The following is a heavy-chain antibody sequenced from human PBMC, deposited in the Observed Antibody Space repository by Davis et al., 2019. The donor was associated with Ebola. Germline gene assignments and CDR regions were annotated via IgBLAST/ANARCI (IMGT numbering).Heavy chain of an antibody. D-gene: IGHD2-2*01. CDR2: INSDGSST. CDR3: ARDGLEDCSTTSCYGDYFDY. J-gene: IGHJ4*02. CDR1: GFTFSSYW. V-gene: IGHV3-74*01. Sequence: HTGGSLRLSCAASGFTFSSYWMHWVRQAPGKGLVWVSRINSDGSSTSYADSVKGRFTISRDNAKNSLFLQMNSLRAEDTAVYYCARDGLEDCSTTSCYGDYFDYWGQGTLVSVSS.